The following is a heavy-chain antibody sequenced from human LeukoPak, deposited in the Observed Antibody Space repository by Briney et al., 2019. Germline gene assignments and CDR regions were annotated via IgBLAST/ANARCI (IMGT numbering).Heavy chain of an antibody. Sequence: SETLSLTCTVSGGSISSGGYYWSWIRQHPGKGLEWIGYIYYSGSTYYNPPLKSRVTISVDTSKNQFSLKLSSVTAADTAVYYCARQNHCSSTSCYLATLIDYWGQGTLVTVSS. CDR3: ARQNHCSSTSCYLATLIDY. V-gene: IGHV4-31*03. D-gene: IGHD2-2*01. CDR2: IYYSGST. CDR1: GGSISSGGYY. J-gene: IGHJ4*02.